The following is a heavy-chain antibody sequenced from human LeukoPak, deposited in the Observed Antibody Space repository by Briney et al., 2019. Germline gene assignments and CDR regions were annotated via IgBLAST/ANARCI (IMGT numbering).Heavy chain of an antibody. CDR1: GFTVSTNY. Sequence: GGSLRLSCAASGFTVSTNYMSWVRQAPGKGLEWVSVIYSGGSTYYADSVKGRFTISRDNSMNTLYLQMNSLRAEDTAVYYCARVGYSSGWLRDWGQGTLVTVSS. J-gene: IGHJ4*02. CDR2: IYSGGST. V-gene: IGHV3-53*01. CDR3: ARVGYSSGWLRD. D-gene: IGHD6-19*01.